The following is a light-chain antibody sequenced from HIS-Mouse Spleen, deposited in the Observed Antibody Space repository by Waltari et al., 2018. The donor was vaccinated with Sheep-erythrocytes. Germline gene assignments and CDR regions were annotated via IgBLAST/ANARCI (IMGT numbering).Light chain of an antibody. J-gene: IGKJ4*01. CDR1: QSVSSSY. Sequence: DIVLPQSPGTLSLSPGERATLPCRARQSVSSSYLAWYQQKPGQAPRLLIYGASSRATGIPDRFSGSGSGTDFTLTISRLEPEDFAVYYCQQYGSSPLTFGGGTKVEIK. CDR3: QQYGSSPLT. CDR2: GAS. V-gene: IGKV3-20*01.